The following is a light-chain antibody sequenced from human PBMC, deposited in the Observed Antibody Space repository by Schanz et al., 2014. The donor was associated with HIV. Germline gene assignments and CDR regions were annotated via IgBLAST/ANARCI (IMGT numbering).Light chain of an antibody. Sequence: QSALTQPPSASGSPGQSVTISCTGTSSDVSDYNYVSWYQQRPGKAPKLMIYDVTKRPSGVPDRFSGSKSGNTASLTISGLQAEDEADYYCCSYAGSYTFVVFGGGTKLTVL. J-gene: IGLJ3*02. V-gene: IGLV2-11*01. CDR2: DVT. CDR1: SSDVSDYNY. CDR3: CSYAGSYTFVV.